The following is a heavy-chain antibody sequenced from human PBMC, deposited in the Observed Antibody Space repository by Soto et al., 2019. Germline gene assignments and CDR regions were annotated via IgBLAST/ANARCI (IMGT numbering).Heavy chain of an antibody. CDR3: ATEVAYYDFWSGYRPSYYLNG. J-gene: IGHJ4*02. Sequence: GASVKVSCKVSGYTLTELSMHWVRQAPGKGLEWMGGFDPEDGETIYAQKFQGRVTMTEDTSTDTAYMELSSLRSEDTAVYYCATEVAYYDFWSGYRPSYYLNGWGQGTRVTVAS. V-gene: IGHV1-24*01. D-gene: IGHD3-3*01. CDR2: FDPEDGET. CDR1: GYTLTELS.